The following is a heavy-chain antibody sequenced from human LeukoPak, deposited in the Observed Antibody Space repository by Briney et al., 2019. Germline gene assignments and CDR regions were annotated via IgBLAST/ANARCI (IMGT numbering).Heavy chain of an antibody. CDR2: IYYTGST. CDR1: GGSISSGGYY. CDR3: ARFEVAAAGTGGGIDY. J-gene: IGHJ4*02. Sequence: PSETLSLTCTLSGGSISSGGYYWSWIRQHPGNGLEWSGYIYYTGSTYYDPSLKSRVTRSVDTSKNQFSLKLSSVTAADTAVYYCARFEVAAAGTGGGIDYWGQGTLVTVSS. D-gene: IGHD6-13*01. V-gene: IGHV4-31*03.